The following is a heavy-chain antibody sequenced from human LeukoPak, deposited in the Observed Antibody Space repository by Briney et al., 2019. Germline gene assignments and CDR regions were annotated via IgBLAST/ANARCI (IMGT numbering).Heavy chain of an antibody. CDR1: GFTFSSYG. Sequence: GGSLRPSCAASGFTFSSYGMHWVRQAPGKGLEWVAVIWYDGSNKYYADSVKGRFTISRDNSKNTLYLQMSSLRAEDTAVYYCAKTYRGYSYVGDFDYWGQGTLVTVSS. D-gene: IGHD5-18*01. J-gene: IGHJ4*02. CDR3: AKTYRGYSYVGDFDY. CDR2: IWYDGSNK. V-gene: IGHV3-33*06.